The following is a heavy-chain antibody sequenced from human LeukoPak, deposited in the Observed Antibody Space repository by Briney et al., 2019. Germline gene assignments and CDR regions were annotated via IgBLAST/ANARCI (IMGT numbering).Heavy chain of an antibody. CDR1: GGTFSSYT. V-gene: IGHV1-69*02. CDR2: IIPILGIA. D-gene: IGHD6-13*01. J-gene: IGHJ1*01. CDR3: ARRAVAAAGENAEYFQH. Sequence: SVKVSCKASGGTFSSYTISWVRQAPGQGLEWMGRIIPILGIANYAQKFQGRVTITADKSTSTAYMELSSLKASDTAIYYCARRAVAAAGENAEYFQHWGQGTLVTVSS.